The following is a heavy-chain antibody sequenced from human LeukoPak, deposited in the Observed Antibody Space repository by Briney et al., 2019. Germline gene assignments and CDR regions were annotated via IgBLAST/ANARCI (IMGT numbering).Heavy chain of an antibody. CDR3: ARAAHDYGGKGSFDY. V-gene: IGHV3-66*01. CDR2: IYSGGST. J-gene: IGHJ4*02. CDR1: GFTVSSNY. D-gene: IGHD4-23*01. Sequence: PGGSLRLSCAASGFTVSSNYMSWVRQAPGKGLEWVSVIYSGGSTYYADSVKGRFTISRDNSKNTLYLQMNSLRAEDTAVYYCARAAHDYGGKGSFDYWGQGTLVTVSS.